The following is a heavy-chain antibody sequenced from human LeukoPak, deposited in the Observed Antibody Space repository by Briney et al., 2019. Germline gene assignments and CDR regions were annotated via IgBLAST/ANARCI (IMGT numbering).Heavy chain of an antibody. CDR1: GFTFSSYW. D-gene: IGHD5-18*01. J-gene: IGHJ6*03. Sequence: GGSLRLSCAASGFTFSSYWMSWVRQAPGKGLEWVANIKQDGSEKYYVDSVKGRFTISRDNAKNSLYLQMNSLRAEDTAVYYCARDATTQVGYVYMDVWGKGTTVTISS. CDR2: IKQDGSEK. V-gene: IGHV3-7*01. CDR3: ARDATTQVGYVYMDV.